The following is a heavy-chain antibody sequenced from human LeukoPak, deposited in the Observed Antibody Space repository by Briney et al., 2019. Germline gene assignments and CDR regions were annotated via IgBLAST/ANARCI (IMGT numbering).Heavy chain of an antibody. V-gene: IGHV3-66*01. CDR3: ARDRNYYDSRGED. D-gene: IGHD3-22*01. CDR1: GFTLSSNY. Sequence: PGGSLTLSCAASGFTLSSNYMSWLRQAPGKGLEWVSVIYSGGSTYYADSVKGRFTISRDNSKNTLYLQMNSLRAEDTAVYYCARDRNYYDSRGEDWGQGTLVPVSS. J-gene: IGHJ4*02. CDR2: IYSGGST.